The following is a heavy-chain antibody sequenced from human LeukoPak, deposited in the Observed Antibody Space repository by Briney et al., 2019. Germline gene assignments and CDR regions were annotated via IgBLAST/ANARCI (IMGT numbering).Heavy chain of an antibody. D-gene: IGHD5-24*01. CDR1: GGSISSSSYY. CDR3: ARTPRDGYNSPYFDY. J-gene: IGHJ4*02. CDR2: IYYSGNT. V-gene: IGHV4-39*01. Sequence: SETLSLTCSVSGGSISSSSYYWGGFRHPPGKGLNWFGSIYYSGNTYYNPSLKSRVTISVDTSKNQFSLKLSSMTAADTAVYYCARTPRDGYNSPYFDYWGQGTLVTVSP.